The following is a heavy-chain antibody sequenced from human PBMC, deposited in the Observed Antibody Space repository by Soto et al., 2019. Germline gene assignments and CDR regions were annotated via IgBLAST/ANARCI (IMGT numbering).Heavy chain of an antibody. Sequence: LSLTCAISGDSVSSNSAAWNWIRQSPSRGLEWLGRTYYRSKWYNDYAVSVKSRITINPDTSKNQFSLQLNSVTPEDTAVYYCARVLYYDFWSGFPRPFDYWGQGTLVTVSS. CDR2: TYYRSKWYN. CDR1: GDSVSSNSAA. J-gene: IGHJ4*02. CDR3: ARVLYYDFWSGFPRPFDY. V-gene: IGHV6-1*01. D-gene: IGHD3-3*01.